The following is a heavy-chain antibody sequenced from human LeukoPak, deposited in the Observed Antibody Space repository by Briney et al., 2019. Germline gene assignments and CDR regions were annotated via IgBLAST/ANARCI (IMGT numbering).Heavy chain of an antibody. CDR2: ISRGSDHI. J-gene: IGHJ4*02. Sequence: PSETLSLTCTVSGASVSSNSYHWSWIRQAPGKGLEWVSSISRGSDHIFYADSMKGRLTISRDNAKNSLYLQMNSLGAEDTAVYYCARPYDTRGYFPDYWGQGTLVTVSS. CDR3: ARPYDTRGYFPDY. CDR1: GASVSSNSYH. V-gene: IGHV3-21*01. D-gene: IGHD3-22*01.